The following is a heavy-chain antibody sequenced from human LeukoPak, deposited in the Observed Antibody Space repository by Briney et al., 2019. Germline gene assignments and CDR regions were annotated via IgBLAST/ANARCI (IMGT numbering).Heavy chain of an antibody. CDR3: AREAPPVDCSGGSCYNTPLDY. CDR1: GFTFSGYA. J-gene: IGHJ4*02. D-gene: IGHD2-15*01. CDR2: IWYDGSNK. V-gene: IGHV3-33*08. Sequence: PGGSLRLSCAASGFTFSGYAVSWVRQAPGKGLEWVAVIWYDGSNKYYADSVKGRFTISRDNSKNTLYLQMNSLRAEDTAVYYCAREAPPVDCSGGSCYNTPLDYWGQGTLVTVSS.